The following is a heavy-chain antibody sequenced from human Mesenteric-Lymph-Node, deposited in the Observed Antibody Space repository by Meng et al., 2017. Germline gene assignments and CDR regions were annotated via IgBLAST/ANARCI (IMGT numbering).Heavy chain of an antibody. J-gene: IGHJ4*02. V-gene: IGHV3-21*01. Sequence: GESLKISCAASGFTFSSYSMNWVRQAPGKGLEWVSSISSSSSYIYYADSVKGRFTISRDNAKNSLYLQMNRLRAEDTAVYYCAREPLDTAMVSYFDYWGQGTLVTVSS. CDR2: ISSSSSYI. D-gene: IGHD5-18*01. CDR1: GFTFSSYS. CDR3: AREPLDTAMVSYFDY.